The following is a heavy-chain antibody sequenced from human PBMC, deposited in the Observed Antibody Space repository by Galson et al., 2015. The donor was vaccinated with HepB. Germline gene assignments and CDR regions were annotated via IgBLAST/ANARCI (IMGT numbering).Heavy chain of an antibody. CDR2: IGSKPHGGTT. V-gene: IGHV3-49*04. J-gene: IGHJ6*02. Sequence: SLRLSCAAYGFTFGDYAMSWVRQAPGKGLEGVGFIGSKPHGGTTDYAASVKGRFTIQRHESKSFAYLQMNSLKNEDTAVYYCTRVPTMVRGLPDYYYYYGMDVWGHGTTVTVSS. D-gene: IGHD3-10*01. CDR1: GFTFGDYA. CDR3: TRVPTMVRGLPDYYYYYGMDV.